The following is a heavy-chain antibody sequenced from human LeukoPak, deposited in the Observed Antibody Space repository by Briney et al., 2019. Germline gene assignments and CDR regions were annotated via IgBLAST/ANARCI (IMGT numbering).Heavy chain of an antibody. Sequence: GGSLRLSCAASGFTFSSYEMNWVRQAPGKGLEWISYISSGGSPIYYADSVKGRFTISRDNAKNSLYLPMNSLKAEDTAVYYCASGGGWGFDYWGQGTLVTVSS. CDR1: GFTFSSYE. CDR3: ASGGGWGFDY. CDR2: ISSGGSPI. V-gene: IGHV3-48*03. J-gene: IGHJ4*02. D-gene: IGHD3-16*01.